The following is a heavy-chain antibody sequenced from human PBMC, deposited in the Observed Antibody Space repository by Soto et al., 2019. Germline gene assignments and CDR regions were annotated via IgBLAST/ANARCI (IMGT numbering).Heavy chain of an antibody. V-gene: IGHV1-69*01. CDR2: IIPIFGTA. D-gene: IGHD6-6*01. CDR3: ARDKGQMRSSSPRGYYYYYGMDV. Sequence: QVQLVQSGAEVKKPGSSVKVSCKASGGTFSSYAISWVRQAPGQGLEWMGGIIPIFGTANYAQKFQGRVTITAEESTSKAYMELSSLRSEDTAVYYCARDKGQMRSSSPRGYYYYYGMDVWGQGTTVTVSS. CDR1: GGTFSSYA. J-gene: IGHJ6*02.